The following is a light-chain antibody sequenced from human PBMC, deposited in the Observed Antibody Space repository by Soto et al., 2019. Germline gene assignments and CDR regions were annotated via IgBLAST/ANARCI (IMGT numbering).Light chain of an antibody. CDR1: SHDIGGYKY. CDR3: CAYTSSTPYV. J-gene: IGLJ1*01. Sequence: QSALTQPASVSGSPGQSITISCTGTSHDIGGYKYVSWYQQHPGKAPKLMIYEVSNRPSGVSNRFSGSKSGNTASLTISGLQTEDEADYYCCAYTSSTPYVFGTGTKVTVL. V-gene: IGLV2-14*01. CDR2: EVS.